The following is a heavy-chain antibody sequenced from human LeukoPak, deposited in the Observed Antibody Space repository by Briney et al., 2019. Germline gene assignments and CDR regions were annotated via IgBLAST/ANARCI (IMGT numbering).Heavy chain of an antibody. CDR2: ISGSGGST. J-gene: IGHJ4*02. CDR1: GFTFSSYA. V-gene: IGHV3-23*01. Sequence: GGSLRLSCAASGFTFSSYAMSWVRQAPGKGLEWVSAISGSGGSTYYADSVKGRFTISRDNSKNTLYLQMNSLRAEDTAVYYCANARLGSSWYENFDHWGQGTLVTVSS. D-gene: IGHD6-13*01. CDR3: ANARLGSSWYENFDH.